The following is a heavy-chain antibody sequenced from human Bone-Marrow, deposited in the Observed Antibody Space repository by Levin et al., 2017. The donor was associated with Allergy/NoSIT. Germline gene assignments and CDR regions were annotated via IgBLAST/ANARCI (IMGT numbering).Heavy chain of an antibody. J-gene: IGHJ4*02. Sequence: SETLSLTCTVSGGSISSSNYYWGWIRQPPGTGLEWIGSMHYSGTTFYNPSLKSRVTISVDASKNQFSLQLSSLTAPDTAVYYCATYSSGFNFDYWGQGTLVTVSS. CDR2: MHYSGTT. D-gene: IGHD6-19*01. CDR3: ATYSSGFNFDY. V-gene: IGHV4-39*01. CDR1: GGSISSSNYY.